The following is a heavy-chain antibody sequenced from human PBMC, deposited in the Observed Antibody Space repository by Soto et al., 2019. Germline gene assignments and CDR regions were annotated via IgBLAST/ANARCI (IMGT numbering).Heavy chain of an antibody. J-gene: IGHJ4*02. Sequence: ASAKVSCKAYGYTFTDYYMHWVRQAPGQGLEWMGFINPSGGSTTYSQKFQGRVTMTRDTSTSTVYLDLSSLRSEDTAMYYCARGSSVGFDYWGQGTLVTVSS. CDR1: GYTFTDYY. V-gene: IGHV1-46*01. D-gene: IGHD1-26*01. CDR2: INPSGGST. CDR3: ARGSSVGFDY.